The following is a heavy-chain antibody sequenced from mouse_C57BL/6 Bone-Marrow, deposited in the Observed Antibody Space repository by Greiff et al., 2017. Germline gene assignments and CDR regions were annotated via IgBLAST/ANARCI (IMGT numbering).Heavy chain of an antibody. J-gene: IGHJ3*01. CDR3: ARDLYGSSYQFAY. V-gene: IGHV5-4*01. D-gene: IGHD1-1*01. Sequence: EVKLMESGGGLVKPGASLKLSCAASGFTFTSYAMSWVRQTPEQRLEWVATISDGGSYTYYPDNVKGRFTISRDNAKNNLYLQMSHLKSEDTAMYYCARDLYGSSYQFAYWGQGTLVTVSA. CDR1: GFTFTSYA. CDR2: ISDGGSYT.